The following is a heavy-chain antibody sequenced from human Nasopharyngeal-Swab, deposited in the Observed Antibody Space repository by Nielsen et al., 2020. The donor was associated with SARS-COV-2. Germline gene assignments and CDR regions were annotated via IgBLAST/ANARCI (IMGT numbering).Heavy chain of an antibody. D-gene: IGHD1-26*01. Sequence: LRLSCAISGDSVSSSSAAWNWIRQSPSRGLEWLGRTYYRSKWYNDYAVSVKSRITINPDTSKNQFSLHLNSVTPEDTAVYYCAREDHDSGSYSCWGQGTLVTVSS. J-gene: IGHJ4*02. V-gene: IGHV6-1*01. CDR2: TYYRSKWYN. CDR3: AREDHDSGSYSC. CDR1: GDSVSSSSAA.